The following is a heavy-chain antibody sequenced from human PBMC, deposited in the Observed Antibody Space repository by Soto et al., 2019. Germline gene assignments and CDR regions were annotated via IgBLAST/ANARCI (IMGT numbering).Heavy chain of an antibody. CDR2: IYHSGST. J-gene: IGHJ6*02. D-gene: IGHD6-13*01. Sequence: LQLQESGSGLVKPSQTLSLTCGVSGGSINSGDYAWSWIRKPPWKGLEWMGYIYHSGSTYYNPCLKSRVTLLVDRSKNQFSLKLSSVTAADTAVYYCAGMRIAAAGGGLDVWGQGTKVTVSS. CDR3: AGMRIAAAGGGLDV. V-gene: IGHV4-30-2*01. CDR1: GGSINSGDYA.